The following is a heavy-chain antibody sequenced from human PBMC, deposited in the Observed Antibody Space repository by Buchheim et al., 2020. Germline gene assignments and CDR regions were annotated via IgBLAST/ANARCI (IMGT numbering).Heavy chain of an antibody. CDR2: SVVDGSDE. CDR1: GFTFSSYG. V-gene: IGHV3-30*03. D-gene: IGHD3-22*01. J-gene: IGHJ3*02. CDR3: AREDSDYSNDAFDI. Sequence: QVQLVESGGGVVQPGRSLRLSCAASGFTFSSYGMHWVRQAPGKGLEWVAASVVDGSDEYYADSVKGRFTISRDNSKNTLYLQMDSLRPEDTAVYYCAREDSDYSNDAFDIWGQGT.